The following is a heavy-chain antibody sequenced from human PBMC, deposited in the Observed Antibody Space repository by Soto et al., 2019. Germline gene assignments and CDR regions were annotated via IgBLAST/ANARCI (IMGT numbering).Heavy chain of an antibody. CDR2: IYTSGST. CDR3: ARDMGCSSNSCYSDY. CDR1: GGSISRYY. Sequence: SETLSLTCTVSGGSISRYYWSWIRQPAGKGLEWIGRIYTSGSTNYNPSLKSRVTMSVDTSKNQLSLKLSSVTAADTAVYYCARDMGCSSNSCYSDYWGQGTLVTVSS. J-gene: IGHJ4*02. V-gene: IGHV4-4*07. D-gene: IGHD2-2*01.